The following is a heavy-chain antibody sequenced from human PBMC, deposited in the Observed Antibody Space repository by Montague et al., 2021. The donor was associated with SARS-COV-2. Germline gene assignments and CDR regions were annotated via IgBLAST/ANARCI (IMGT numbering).Heavy chain of an antibody. Sequence: SETLSLTCAVYGGSFSGYYWSWIRQPPGKGLEWIGEINHSGSANYNPSHKSRVTISVDTSKSQFSLRLSSVTAADTAIYYCARTSRGSRYFYGVDVWGQGTTVTVSS. CDR3: ARTSRGSRYFYGVDV. J-gene: IGHJ6*02. V-gene: IGHV4-34*01. D-gene: IGHD3-10*01. CDR1: GGSFSGYY. CDR2: INHSGSA.